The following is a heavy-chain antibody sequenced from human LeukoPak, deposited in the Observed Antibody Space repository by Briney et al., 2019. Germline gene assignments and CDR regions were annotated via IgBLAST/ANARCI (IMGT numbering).Heavy chain of an antibody. D-gene: IGHD1-20*01. CDR1: GSSINSGAYY. V-gene: IGHV3-23*01. J-gene: IGHJ4*02. Sequence: LSLTCTVSGSSINSGAYYWSWVRQAPGKGLEWVSAISGSGGSTYYADSVKGRFTISRDNSKNTLYLQMNSLRAEDTAVYYCAKGYNWNELDYWGQGTLVTVSS. CDR2: ISGSGGST. CDR3: AKGYNWNELDY.